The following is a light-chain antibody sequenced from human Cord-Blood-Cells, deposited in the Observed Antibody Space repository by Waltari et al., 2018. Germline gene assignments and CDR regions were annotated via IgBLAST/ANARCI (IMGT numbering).Light chain of an antibody. J-gene: IGKJ1*01. CDR1: QSVSSSY. CDR2: GAS. CDR3: QQYGSSPT. V-gene: IGKV3-20*01. Sequence: DIVLTQSPGTLSLSPGERATLPCRASQSVSSSYLAWYQQKPGQAPRLLIYGASSRATGIPNRFSGSGSATDFTLTISRLEPEDFAVYYCQQYGSSPTFGQGTKVEIK.